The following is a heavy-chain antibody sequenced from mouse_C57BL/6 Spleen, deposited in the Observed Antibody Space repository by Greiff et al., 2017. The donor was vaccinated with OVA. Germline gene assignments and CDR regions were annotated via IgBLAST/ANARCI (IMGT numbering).Heavy chain of an antibody. CDR3: ARLYDYFYFDY. J-gene: IGHJ2*01. CDR1: GFTFSSYG. V-gene: IGHV5-6*01. D-gene: IGHD2-4*01. CDR2: ISSGGSYT. Sequence: EVQRVESGGDLVKPGGSLKLSCAASGFTFSSYGMSWVRQTPDKRLEWVATISSGGSYTYYPDSVKGRFTISRDNAKNTLYLQMSSLKSEDTAMYYCARLYDYFYFDYWGQGTTLTVSS.